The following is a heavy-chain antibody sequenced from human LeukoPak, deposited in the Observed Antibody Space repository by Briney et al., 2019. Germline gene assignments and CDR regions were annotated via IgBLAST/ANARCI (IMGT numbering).Heavy chain of an antibody. CDR3: ARGWIRGNSDY. Sequence: GGSLRLSCAASGFTFSYYNMNWVRQAPGRGLEWVSSISSSSTYIYYADSVKGRFTISRDNTKNSLYLQMNSLRAEDTAVYYCARGWIRGNSDYWGQGTLVPVSS. CDR2: ISSSSTYI. CDR1: GFTFSYYN. V-gene: IGHV3-21*01. D-gene: IGHD1-1*01. J-gene: IGHJ4*02.